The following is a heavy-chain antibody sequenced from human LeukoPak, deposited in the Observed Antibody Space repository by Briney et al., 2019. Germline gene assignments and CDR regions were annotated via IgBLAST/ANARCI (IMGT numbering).Heavy chain of an antibody. CDR3: ATYYDSSGYYFDY. D-gene: IGHD3-22*01. Sequence: ASVKVSCKVSGYTLTELSMHWVRQAPGKGLEWMGGSDPEDGETIYAQKFQGRVTMTEDTSTDTAYMELSSLRSEDTAVYYCATYYDSSGYYFDYWGQGTLVTVSS. CDR2: SDPEDGET. V-gene: IGHV1-24*01. J-gene: IGHJ4*02. CDR1: GYTLTELS.